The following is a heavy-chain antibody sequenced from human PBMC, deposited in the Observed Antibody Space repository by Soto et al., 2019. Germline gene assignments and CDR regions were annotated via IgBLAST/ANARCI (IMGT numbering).Heavy chain of an antibody. J-gene: IGHJ4*02. CDR3: PHSPFDGDNLDY. D-gene: IGHD4-17*01. CDR2: IYWDDDK. CDR1: GFSLSTGGVG. Sequence: QITLKESGPTLVKPTQTLTLTCTFSGFSLSTGGVGVGWIRQPPGKALEWLALIYWDDDKRYSPSLKSRLDITKDTSKNQVVLTMTNMDPVDTATYYCPHSPFDGDNLDYWGQGTLVTVSS. V-gene: IGHV2-5*02.